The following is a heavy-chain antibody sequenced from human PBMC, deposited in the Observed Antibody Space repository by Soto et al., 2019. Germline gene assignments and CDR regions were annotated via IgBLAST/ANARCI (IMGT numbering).Heavy chain of an antibody. Sequence: SVKVSCKASGDTFNTFAISWVRQAPGQGLQWMGGIIPIFGTPDYAQHFPGRVTISADESTNTAYLELSSLRSEDTAVYYCARSPGITGTRASQYAMDVWGQGTTVTVS. CDR1: GDTFNTFA. D-gene: IGHD1-20*01. V-gene: IGHV1-69*13. CDR3: ARSPGITGTRASQYAMDV. CDR2: IIPIFGTP. J-gene: IGHJ6*02.